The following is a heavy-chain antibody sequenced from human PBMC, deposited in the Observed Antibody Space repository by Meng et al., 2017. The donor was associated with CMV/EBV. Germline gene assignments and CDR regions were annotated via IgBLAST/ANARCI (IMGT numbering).Heavy chain of an antibody. Sequence: GESLKISCAASGFTVSSNYMSWVRQAPGKGLEWVSVIYSGGSTYCADSVKGRFTISRDNSKNTLYLQMNSLRAEDTAVYYCARVPAAEAFDPWGQGTLVTVSS. J-gene: IGHJ5*02. CDR1: GFTVSSNY. V-gene: IGHV3-53*01. D-gene: IGHD6-13*01. CDR3: ARVPAAEAFDP. CDR2: IYSGGST.